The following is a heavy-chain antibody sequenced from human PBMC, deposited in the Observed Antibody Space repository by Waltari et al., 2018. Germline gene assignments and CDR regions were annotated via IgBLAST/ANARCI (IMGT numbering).Heavy chain of an antibody. D-gene: IGHD1-26*01. CDR3: ARDLGIVGAPP. CDR2: INPNSGGT. J-gene: IGHJ5*02. V-gene: IGHV1-2*02. Sequence: QVQLVQSGAEVKKPGASVKVSCQASVYTFTGYSMQRVRQAPGQGLEWMGWINPNSGGTIYAQKFQGRVTMTRDTSISTAYMELSRLRSDDTAVYYCARDLGIVGAPPWGQGTLVTVSS. CDR1: VYTFTGYS.